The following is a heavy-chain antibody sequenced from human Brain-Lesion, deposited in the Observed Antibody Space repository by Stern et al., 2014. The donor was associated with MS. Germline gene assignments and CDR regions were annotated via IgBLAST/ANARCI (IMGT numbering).Heavy chain of an antibody. Sequence: QVQLQESGPGLVKPSETLSLTCTVAGGSVSSTSYAWAWIRQPPGKGLEWIGTIYYSGNTYYSPSLKSRLTISLDTSKNPFSLQLRFVTAADTAVYYCAGEEDIRYCSGGSCTGNWFDPWGQGTLVTVSS. D-gene: IGHD2-15*01. CDR3: AGEEDIRYCSGGSCTGNWFDP. J-gene: IGHJ5*02. CDR2: IYYSGNT. V-gene: IGHV4-39*01. CDR1: GGSVSSTSYA.